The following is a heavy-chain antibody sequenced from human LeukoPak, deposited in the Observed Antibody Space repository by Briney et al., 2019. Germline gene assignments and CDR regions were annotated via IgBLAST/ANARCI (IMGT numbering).Heavy chain of an antibody. J-gene: IGHJ4*02. Sequence: SETLSLTCTVSGGSISSYYWSWIRQPAGKGLEWIGRIYTSGSTNYNPSLKSRVTMSVDTSKNQFSLKLSSVTAADTAVYYCARDRPDTAIATFDYWGQGTLVTVSS. CDR3: ARDRPDTAIATFDY. V-gene: IGHV4-4*07. D-gene: IGHD5-18*01. CDR2: IYTSGST. CDR1: GGSISSYY.